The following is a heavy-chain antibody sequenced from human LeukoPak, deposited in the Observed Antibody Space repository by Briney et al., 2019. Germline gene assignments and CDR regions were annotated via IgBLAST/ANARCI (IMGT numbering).Heavy chain of an antibody. V-gene: IGHV5-51*01. CDR3: ARHIGYSAWNPDY. Sequence: SGELLQISCKSSGSIFTSYWIGWVRQLPGKGLEWMGIIYPYDSDTRYSPSFQGQVTISADKSISTAYLQWSNLKASDTAMYYCARHIGYSAWNPDYWGQGTLVTVSS. CDR1: GSIFTSYW. D-gene: IGHD5-12*01. J-gene: IGHJ4*02. CDR2: IYPYDSDT.